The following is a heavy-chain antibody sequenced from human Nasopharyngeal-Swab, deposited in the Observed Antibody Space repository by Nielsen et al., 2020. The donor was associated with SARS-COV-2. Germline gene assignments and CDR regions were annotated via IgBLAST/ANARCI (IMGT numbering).Heavy chain of an antibody. V-gene: IGHV4-34*01. J-gene: IGHJ4*02. Sequence: SETLSLTCAVYGGSFNGYYWSWIRQPPGKGLEWIGEINHSGSTNYNPSLKSRVTISVDTSNNQFSLKLSSVTAADTAVYYCARDRYYYDSSGLGVYYFDYWGQGTLVTVSS. CDR3: ARDRYYYDSSGLGVYYFDY. CDR1: GGSFNGYY. D-gene: IGHD3-22*01. CDR2: INHSGST.